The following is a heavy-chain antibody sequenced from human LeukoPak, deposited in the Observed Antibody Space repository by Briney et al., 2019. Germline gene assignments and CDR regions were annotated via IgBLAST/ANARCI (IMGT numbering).Heavy chain of an antibody. CDR2: ISGSGGST. J-gene: IGHJ6*03. CDR1: GFTFSSYG. V-gene: IGHV3-23*01. CDR3: ARNPHDYGDFDRLYYYYYYMDV. Sequence: GGSLRLSCAASGFTFSSYGMSWVRQAPGKGLEWVSAISGSGGSTYYADSVKGRFTISRDNSKNTLYLQMNSLRAEDTAVYYCARNPHDYGDFDRLYYYYYYMDVWGKGTTVTVSS. D-gene: IGHD4-17*01.